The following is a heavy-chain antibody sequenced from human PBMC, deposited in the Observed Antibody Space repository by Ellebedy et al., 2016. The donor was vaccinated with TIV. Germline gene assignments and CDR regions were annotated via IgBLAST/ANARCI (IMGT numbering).Heavy chain of an antibody. D-gene: IGHD5-18*01. V-gene: IGHV5-10-1*01. Sequence: ASVKVSCKGSGYSFTSYWISWVRQMPGKGLEWMGRIDPSDSYTNYSPSFQGHVTISADKSISTAYLQWSSLKASDTAMYYCARHAAFSKDTYFGMDVWGQGTTVTVSS. CDR2: IDPSDSYT. CDR3: ARHAAFSKDTYFGMDV. J-gene: IGHJ6*02. CDR1: GYSFTSYW.